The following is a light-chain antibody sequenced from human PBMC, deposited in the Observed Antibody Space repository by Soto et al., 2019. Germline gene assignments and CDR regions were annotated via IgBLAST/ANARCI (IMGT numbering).Light chain of an antibody. CDR2: EVS. CDR3: SSNAGSDNLV. V-gene: IGLV2-8*01. J-gene: IGLJ2*01. Sequence: QSALTQPPSASGSPGQSVTISCTGISSDVGSYIYVSWYQQHPGKAPKLMIYEVSKRPPGAPDRFSGSMSGKTASLTVSGLQAEDEADYYCSSNAGSDNLVFGGGTKLTVL. CDR1: SSDVGSYIY.